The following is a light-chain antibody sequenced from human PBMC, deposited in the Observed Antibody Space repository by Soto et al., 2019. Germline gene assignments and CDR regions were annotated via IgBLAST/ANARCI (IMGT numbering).Light chain of an antibody. CDR1: SSDVGGYNY. J-gene: IGLJ2*01. CDR2: EVS. Sequence: QSALTQPASVSGSPGQSITISCTGTSSDVGGYNYVSWYQQYPGKAPKLMIYEVSNRPSGVSNRFSGSKSGNTASLTISGLQAEDEADYYCTSYTTSSTLVVFGGGTKDRP. CDR3: TSYTTSSTLVV. V-gene: IGLV2-14*01.